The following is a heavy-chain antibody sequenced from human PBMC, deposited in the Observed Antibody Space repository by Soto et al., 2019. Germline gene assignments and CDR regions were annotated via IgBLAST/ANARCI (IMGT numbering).Heavy chain of an antibody. Sequence: PSETLSLTCAVSGGSISSGGYSWSWIRQPPGKGLEWIGYIYHSGSTYYNPSLKSRVTISVDRSKNQFSLKLSSVTAADTAVYYCARHITMDPLLVYWGQGTLVTVSS. V-gene: IGHV4-30-2*01. CDR2: IYHSGST. J-gene: IGHJ4*02. CDR1: GGSISSGGYS. CDR3: ARHITMDPLLVY. D-gene: IGHD3-10*01.